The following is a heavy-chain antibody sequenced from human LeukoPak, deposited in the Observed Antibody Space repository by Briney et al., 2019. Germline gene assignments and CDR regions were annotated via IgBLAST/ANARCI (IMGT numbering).Heavy chain of an antibody. V-gene: IGHV1-69*13. CDR1: GGTFSSYA. CDR2: IIPIFATA. J-gene: IGHJ4*02. D-gene: IGHD5-24*01. Sequence: SVKVSCKASGGTFSSYAISWVRQAPGQGLEWMGGIIPIFATANYAQKFQGRVTITADESTSTAYMELSSLRSEDTAVYYCARGREGEVEMAIIEPRYFDYWGQGTLVTVSS. CDR3: ARGREGEVEMAIIEPRYFDY.